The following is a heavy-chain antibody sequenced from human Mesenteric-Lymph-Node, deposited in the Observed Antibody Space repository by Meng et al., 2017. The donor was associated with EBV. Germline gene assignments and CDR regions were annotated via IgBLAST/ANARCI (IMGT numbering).Heavy chain of an antibody. Sequence: QVQLVESGGGVVQPGESLTLSCAASGCVFRSYGIHWVRQAPGKGLEWAAAISYDGSNKYYADSVKGRFTISRDNSKNTVYLQMNSLRTEDTAIYYCAKVSLDRFSRSWYVGWFDSWGQGTLVTVSS. CDR2: ISYDGSNK. CDR1: GCVFRSYG. J-gene: IGHJ5*01. V-gene: IGHV3-30*18. CDR3: AKVSLDRFSRSWYVGWFDS. D-gene: IGHD6-13*01.